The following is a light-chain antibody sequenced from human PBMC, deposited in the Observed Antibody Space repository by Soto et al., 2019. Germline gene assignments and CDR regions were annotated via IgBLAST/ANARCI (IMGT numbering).Light chain of an antibody. V-gene: IGKV1-17*03. CDR2: DAS. Sequence: DIQMTQSPSAMSASLGDRVTLTCRASQSISSYLAWFQQKPGKVPKRLIYDASSLQSGVPSRFSGSGSGTEFTLTISSLQPEDFATYYCLQHNSYSRTFGQGTKVDIK. CDR3: LQHNSYSRT. CDR1: QSISSY. J-gene: IGKJ1*01.